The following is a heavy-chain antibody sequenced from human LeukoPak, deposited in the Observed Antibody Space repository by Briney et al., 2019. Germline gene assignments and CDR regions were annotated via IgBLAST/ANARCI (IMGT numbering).Heavy chain of an antibody. Sequence: GGSLRLSCAGSGFTVRGYSINWVRQAPGKGLEWVSFISASSSNIYYADSVRGRFTVSRDNAKNSLYLQMNSLGDGDTAVYYCAVKYNTSWYAFWGQGTLVTVSS. J-gene: IGHJ5*01. CDR2: ISASSSNI. CDR3: AVKYNTSWYAF. D-gene: IGHD1-14*01. CDR1: GFTVRGYS. V-gene: IGHV3-48*02.